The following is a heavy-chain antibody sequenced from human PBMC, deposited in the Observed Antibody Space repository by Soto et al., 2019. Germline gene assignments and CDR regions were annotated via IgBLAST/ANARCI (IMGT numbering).Heavy chain of an antibody. CDR1: VGSISSRSYY. V-gene: IGHV4-39*01. CDR2: IYHSGST. Sequence: QLQLQESGPGLVKPSETLSLTCTVSVGSISSRSYYWGWIRQPPGMGLEWIGSIYHSGSTYYNPSLKSRVTISVDTSKNQFSLKMISRTAADTAVYYCARKGYCSGGSCYRNYYYYYMDVGGKGTTVTVSS. J-gene: IGHJ6*03. CDR3: ARKGYCSGGSCYRNYYYYYMDV. D-gene: IGHD2-15*01.